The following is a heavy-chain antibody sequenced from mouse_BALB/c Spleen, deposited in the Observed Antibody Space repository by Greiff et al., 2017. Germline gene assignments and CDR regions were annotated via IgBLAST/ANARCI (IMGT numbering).Heavy chain of an antibody. CDR2: ISYSGST. J-gene: IGHJ3*01. D-gene: IGHD2-1*01. V-gene: IGHV3-2*02. CDR1: GYSITSDYA. CDR3: ARAYGNYEGFAY. Sequence: EVQLVESGPGLVKPSQSLSLTCTVTGYSITSDYAWNWIRQFPGNKLEWMGYISYSGSTSYNPSLKSRISITRDTSKNQFFLQLNSVTTEDTATYYCARAYGNYEGFAYWGQGTLSLSLQ.